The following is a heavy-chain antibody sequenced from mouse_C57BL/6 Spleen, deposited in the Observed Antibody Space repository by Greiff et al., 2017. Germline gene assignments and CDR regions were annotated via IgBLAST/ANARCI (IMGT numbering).Heavy chain of an antibody. V-gene: IGHV1-15*01. Sequence: QVQLQQSGAELVRPGASVTLSCKASGSTFPDYEMHWVKQTPVHGLEWIGAIDPETGGPAYNQKFKGKAILTADKSSSTAYMELRSLTSEDSAVYYCTRYDWWGQGTTLTVSS. J-gene: IGHJ2*01. CDR2: IDPETGGP. CDR3: TRYDW. D-gene: IGHD2-12*01. CDR1: GSTFPDYE.